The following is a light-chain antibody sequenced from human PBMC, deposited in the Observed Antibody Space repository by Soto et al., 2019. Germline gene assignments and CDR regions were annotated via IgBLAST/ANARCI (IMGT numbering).Light chain of an antibody. CDR2: GAA. Sequence: VLSQSPGALSLSPGERATLSCRASQSVSSSDLAWYQQRPGQAPRLLIYGAANRATGIPDRFSGSGSGTDFTLTISRLEPEDFVVYFCQQYGNSPLTFGGGTKVDIK. CDR3: QQYGNSPLT. V-gene: IGKV3-20*01. CDR1: QSVSSSD. J-gene: IGKJ4*01.